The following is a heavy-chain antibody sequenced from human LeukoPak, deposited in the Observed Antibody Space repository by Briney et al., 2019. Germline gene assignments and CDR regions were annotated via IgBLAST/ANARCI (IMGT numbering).Heavy chain of an antibody. CDR3: ARDLCGGGCYIDS. J-gene: IGHJ4*02. D-gene: IGHD2-21*02. CDR1: GYTFSSYS. CDR2: ISSRRCYI. Sequence: GGSLRLSRPASGYTFSSYSMNWVSRARGKGLEWVLSISSRRCYIYYADSVRGRFTISRHNAKNSLYLQMDSLSAEDTAVYYFARDLCGGGCYIDSWGQGTLVTVSS. V-gene: IGHV3-21*04.